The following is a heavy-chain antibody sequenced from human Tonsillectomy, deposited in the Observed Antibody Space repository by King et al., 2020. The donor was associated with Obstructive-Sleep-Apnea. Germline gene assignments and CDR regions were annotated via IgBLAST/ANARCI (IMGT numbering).Heavy chain of an antibody. J-gene: IGHJ4*02. CDR1: GGSVSSGSYY. D-gene: IGHD3-3*01. CDR2: IYFSGSP. CDR3: ARGNDFWSGYYIRS. V-gene: IGHV4-61*01. Sequence: QLQESGPGLVKPSETLSLTCTVSGGSVSSGSYYWSWVRQPPGKGLEWIGYIYFSGSPNYNPSLKSRVTISVDTSKNQFSLKLSSVTAADTAVYYCARGNDFWSGYYIRSWGQGTLVTVSS.